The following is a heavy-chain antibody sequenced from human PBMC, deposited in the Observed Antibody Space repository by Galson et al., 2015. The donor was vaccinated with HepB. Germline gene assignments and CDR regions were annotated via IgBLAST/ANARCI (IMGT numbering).Heavy chain of an antibody. CDR1: GFTFSNAW. Sequence: SLRLSCAASGFTFSNAWMSWVRQAPGKGLEWVGRIKSKTDGGTTDYAAPVKGRFTISRDDSKNTLYLQMNSLKTEGTAVYYCTTGQTTLRLIGYSYYGMDVWGQGTPVTVSS. J-gene: IGHJ6*02. CDR2: IKSKTDGGTT. D-gene: IGHD4-17*01. CDR3: TTGQTTLRLIGYSYYGMDV. V-gene: IGHV3-15*01.